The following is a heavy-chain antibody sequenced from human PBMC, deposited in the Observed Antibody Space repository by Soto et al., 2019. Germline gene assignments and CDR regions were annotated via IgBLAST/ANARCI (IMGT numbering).Heavy chain of an antibody. CDR1: GFTFSSYS. CDR2: ISSSSSYI. V-gene: IGHV3-21*01. CDR3: ARDFVGYCSSTSCYACDY. D-gene: IGHD2-2*01. J-gene: IGHJ4*02. Sequence: EVQLVESGGGLVKPGGSLRLSCAASGFTFSSYSMNWVRQAPGKGLEWVSAISSSSSYIYYADSVKGRFTISRDNAKNSLYLQMNRLRAEDTAVYYCARDFVGYCSSTSCYACDYWGQGTLVTVSS.